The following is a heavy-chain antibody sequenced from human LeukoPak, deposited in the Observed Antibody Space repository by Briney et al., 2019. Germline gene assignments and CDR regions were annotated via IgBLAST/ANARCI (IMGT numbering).Heavy chain of an antibody. CDR1: GGTFSSYA. CDR2: IIPIFGTA. J-gene: IGHJ6*03. CDR3: ARDQRSSSSPYYYYYYMDV. Sequence: SVKVSCKASGGTFSSYAISWVRQAPGQGLEWMGRIIPIFGTANYAQKFQGRVTITTDESTSTAYMELSSLRSEDTAVHYCARDQRSSSSPYYYYYYMDVWGKGTTVTVSS. V-gene: IGHV1-69*05. D-gene: IGHD6-6*01.